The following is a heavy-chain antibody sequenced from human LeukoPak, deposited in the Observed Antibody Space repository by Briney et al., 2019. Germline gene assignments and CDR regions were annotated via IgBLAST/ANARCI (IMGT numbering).Heavy chain of an antibody. Sequence: GGSLRLSCAASGFTFSSYGMHWVRQAPGKGLEWVAFIRYDGSNKYYADSVKGRFTISRDNAKNTLYLQMNSLRAEDTAVYYCAADYDSSGLFDYWGQGTLVTVSS. CDR3: AADYDSSGLFDY. CDR1: GFTFSSYG. V-gene: IGHV3-30*02. CDR2: IRYDGSNK. D-gene: IGHD3-22*01. J-gene: IGHJ4*02.